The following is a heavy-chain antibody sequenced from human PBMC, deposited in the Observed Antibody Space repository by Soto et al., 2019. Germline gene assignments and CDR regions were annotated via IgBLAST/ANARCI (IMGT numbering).Heavy chain of an antibody. D-gene: IGHD3-10*01. CDR3: ASWAGSGSYYIPDYYFDY. J-gene: IGHJ4*02. CDR1: GGTFSSYA. V-gene: IGHV1-69*13. CDR2: IIPIFGTA. Sequence: ASVKVSCKASGGTFSSYAISWVRQAPGQGREWMGGIIPIFGTANYAQKFQGRVTITADESTSTAYMELSSLRSEDTAVYYCASWAGSGSYYIPDYYFDYWGQGXLVTVSS.